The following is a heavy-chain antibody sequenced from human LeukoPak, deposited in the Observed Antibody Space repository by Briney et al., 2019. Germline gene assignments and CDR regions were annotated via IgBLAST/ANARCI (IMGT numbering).Heavy chain of an antibody. D-gene: IGHD6-19*01. CDR3: ARVDSGSACAS. J-gene: IGHJ1*01. Sequence: GGSLRLSCAASGFTFNNYAMHWVRQAPGKGLEYVSAISTNGASTYYANSVKGRFTISRDISKNTLYLQMGSLRPEDMAVYYCARVDSGSACASWGQGILVTVSS. V-gene: IGHV3-64*01. CDR1: GFTFNNYA. CDR2: ISTNGAST.